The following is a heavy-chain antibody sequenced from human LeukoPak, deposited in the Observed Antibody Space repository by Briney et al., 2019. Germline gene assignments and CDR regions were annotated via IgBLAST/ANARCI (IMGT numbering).Heavy chain of an antibody. J-gene: IGHJ4*02. V-gene: IGHV4-61*02. CDR2: TYSSGAT. CDR1: GGSISFSTFH. D-gene: IGHD3-10*01. Sequence: SETLSLTCSVSGGSISFSTFHWSWIRQPAGQGLEWIGRTYSSGATDYNASLKSRLTISVDTTKNQFSLKLSSVTAADTAVYYCAREHYYGSVEYWGQGILVIVSS. CDR3: AREHYYGSVEY.